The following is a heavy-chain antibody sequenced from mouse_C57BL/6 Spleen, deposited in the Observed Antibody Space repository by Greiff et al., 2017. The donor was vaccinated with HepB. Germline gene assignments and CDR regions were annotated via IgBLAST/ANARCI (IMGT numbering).Heavy chain of an antibody. CDR1: GFTFSSYA. J-gene: IGHJ3*01. Sequence: EVKLMESGGGLVKPGGSLKLSCAASGFTFSSYAMSWVRQTPEKRLEWVATINHGGSYTYYTDNVKGRFTISRDNAKTNLYLQMSHLKSEDTAMYYFARDPPGSNYFAYWGQGTLVTVSA. V-gene: IGHV5-4*01. D-gene: IGHD2-5*01. CDR2: INHGGSYT. CDR3: ARDPPGSNYFAY.